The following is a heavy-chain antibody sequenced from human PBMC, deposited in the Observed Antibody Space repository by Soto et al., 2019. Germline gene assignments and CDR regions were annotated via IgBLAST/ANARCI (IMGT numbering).Heavy chain of an antibody. V-gene: IGHV3-48*03. Sequence: SGGSLRLSCAASGFTFSSYEMNWVRQAPGKGLEWVSYISSSGSTIYYADSVKGRFTISRDNAKNSLYLQMNSLRAEDTAVYYCASIAVAANWFDPWDQGTLVTVSS. CDR1: GFTFSSYE. D-gene: IGHD6-19*01. CDR2: ISSSGSTI. CDR3: ASIAVAANWFDP. J-gene: IGHJ5*02.